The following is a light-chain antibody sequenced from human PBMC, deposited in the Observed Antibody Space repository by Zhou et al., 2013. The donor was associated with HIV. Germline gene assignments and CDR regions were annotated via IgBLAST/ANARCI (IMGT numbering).Light chain of an antibody. Sequence: EVVMTQSPSTLSVSPGERVTLSCRASQSVFSNLAWYQQKPGQAPRLLIYDASNRATGIPARFSGSGSGTDFTLTISSLEPEDFAVYYCQQRSKTFGQGTKVEI. CDR2: DAS. V-gene: IGKV3-11*01. CDR3: QQRSKT. CDR1: QSVFSN. J-gene: IGKJ1*01.